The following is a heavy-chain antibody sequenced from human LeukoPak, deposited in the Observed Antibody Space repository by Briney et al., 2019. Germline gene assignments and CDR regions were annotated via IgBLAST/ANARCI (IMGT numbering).Heavy chain of an antibody. Sequence: GGSLRLSCAASGFTFSSYSMNWVRQAPGKGLEWISYISSSGGNIYYADSVKGRFTISRDNAKNSLYLQMNSLRAEDTAVYYCARIRSYYPFDFWGQGSLVTVSP. CDR3: ARIRSYYPFDF. J-gene: IGHJ4*02. V-gene: IGHV3-48*04. D-gene: IGHD1-26*01. CDR1: GFTFSSYS. CDR2: ISSSGGNI.